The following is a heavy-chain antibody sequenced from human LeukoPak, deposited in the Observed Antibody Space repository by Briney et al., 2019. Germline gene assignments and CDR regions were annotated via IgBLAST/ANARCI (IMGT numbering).Heavy chain of an antibody. CDR3: ARLIVGSSSTGWFDP. CDR1: GYTFTSYW. Sequence: GESLKISCQSSGYTFTSYWIGWVRQMPGKGLQWRGIIYPGDSDTTYSPSFQGQVTISAEKSISTAYLQWSSLKASDTAIYYCARLIVGSSSTGWFDPWGQGTLVTVSS. V-gene: IGHV5-51*01. D-gene: IGHD6-6*01. CDR2: IYPGDSDT. J-gene: IGHJ5*02.